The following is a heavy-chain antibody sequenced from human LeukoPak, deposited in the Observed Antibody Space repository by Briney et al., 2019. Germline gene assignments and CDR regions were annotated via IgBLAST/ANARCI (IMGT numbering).Heavy chain of an antibody. CDR2: IKEDGTEK. J-gene: IGHJ6*02. CDR1: GFTSRSYW. V-gene: IGHV3-7*01. CDR3: ARVSLGSSTSWGFYGMDV. D-gene: IGHD2-2*01. Sequence: QPGGSLRLSCAASGFTSRSYWMSWVRQAPGKGLEWVAIIKEDGTEKNYVDSVKGRFTISRDNAKNSLYLEMNSLRAEDTAVYYCARVSLGSSTSWGFYGMDVWGQGTTVTVSS.